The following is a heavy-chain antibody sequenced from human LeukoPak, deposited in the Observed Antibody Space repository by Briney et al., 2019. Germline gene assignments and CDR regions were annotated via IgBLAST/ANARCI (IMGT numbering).Heavy chain of an antibody. Sequence: SGPTLVKPTQTLTLTCTISGFSLRTSGVGVGWIRQPPGKALDWLALIYWDDNKRYSPSLKSRLTITKDTSKNQVVLTLTNMDPVDTATYYCAHRLTVVTPEQPCDYWGQGTLVTVSS. V-gene: IGHV2-5*02. CDR2: IYWDDNK. CDR1: GFSLRTSGVG. J-gene: IGHJ4*02. D-gene: IGHD4-23*01. CDR3: AHRLTVVTPEQPCDY.